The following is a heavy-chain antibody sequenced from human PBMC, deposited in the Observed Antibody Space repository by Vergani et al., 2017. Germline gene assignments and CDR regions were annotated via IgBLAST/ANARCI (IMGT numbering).Heavy chain of an antibody. CDR3: ARGWGGLNY. D-gene: IGHD2-21*01. CDR2: IYYSGST. CDR1: GGSVSSGSYY. V-gene: IGHV4-61*10. Sequence: QVQLQESGPGLVKPSETLSLTCTVSGGSVSSGSYYWSWIRQPAGKGLEWIGYIYYSGSTYYNPSLKSRVTRSVDTSKNQFSLKLRSVTAADAAVYYCARGWGGLNYWGQGTLVTVSS. J-gene: IGHJ4*02.